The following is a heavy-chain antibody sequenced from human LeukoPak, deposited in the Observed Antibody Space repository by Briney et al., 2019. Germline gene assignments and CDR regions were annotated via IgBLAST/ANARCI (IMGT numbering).Heavy chain of an antibody. CDR3: ARLANDRVYYYYYGMDV. Sequence: PSETLSLTCTVSGGSISSYYWSWIRQPAGKGLEWIGRIYTSGSTNYNPSLKSRVTMSVDTSKNQFSLKLSSVTAAGTAVYYCARLANDRVYYYYYGMDVWGQGTTVTVSS. CDR1: GGSISSYY. V-gene: IGHV4-4*07. J-gene: IGHJ6*02. D-gene: IGHD3-22*01. CDR2: IYTSGST.